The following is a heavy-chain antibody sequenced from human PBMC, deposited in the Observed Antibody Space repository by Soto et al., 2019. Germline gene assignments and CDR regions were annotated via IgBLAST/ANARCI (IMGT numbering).Heavy chain of an antibody. CDR2: IIPIFGTA. J-gene: IGHJ4*02. D-gene: IGHD5-18*01. Sequence: QVQLVQSGAEVKKPGSSVKVSCKASGGTFSSYAISWVRQAPGQGLEWMGGIIPIFGTANYAQKFQGRVTITADESTSTAYMELSSLRSEDTAVYYCARGKAGVRGYQYYFDYWGQGTLVTVSS. CDR3: ARGKAGVRGYQYYFDY. CDR1: GGTFSSYA. V-gene: IGHV1-69*01.